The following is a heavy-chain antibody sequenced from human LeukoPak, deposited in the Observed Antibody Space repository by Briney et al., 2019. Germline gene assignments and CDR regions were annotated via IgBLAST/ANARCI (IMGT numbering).Heavy chain of an antibody. CDR2: ISSNGGSK. D-gene: IGHD6-6*01. Sequence: GGSLRLSCAASGFTFSSYAMHWVRQAPGKGLEFVSTISSNGGSKHYASSVKDRFIISRDNSENTLYLQMGSLRAEDMAVYYCARGGTYSSSSLGDYWGQGTLVTVSS. V-gene: IGHV3-64*01. CDR3: ARGGTYSSSSLGDY. J-gene: IGHJ4*02. CDR1: GFTFSSYA.